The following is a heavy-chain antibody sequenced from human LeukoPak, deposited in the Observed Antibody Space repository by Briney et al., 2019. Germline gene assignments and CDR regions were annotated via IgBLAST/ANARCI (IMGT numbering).Heavy chain of an antibody. Sequence: ASVKVSCKVSGYTLIELSMHWVRQPPAKGLEWMGGFDPEDGETVYAQKFQGRVTMTEDTSTDTAYMELSSLRSEDTAVYYCATDRVGYYDSSGYFSPLDYWGQGTLVTVSS. J-gene: IGHJ4*02. D-gene: IGHD3-22*01. CDR1: GYTLIELS. CDR3: ATDRVGYYDSSGYFSPLDY. CDR2: FDPEDGET. V-gene: IGHV1-24*01.